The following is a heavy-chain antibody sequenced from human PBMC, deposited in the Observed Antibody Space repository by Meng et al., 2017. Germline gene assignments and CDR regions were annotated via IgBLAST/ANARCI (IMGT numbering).Heavy chain of an antibody. V-gene: IGHV3-11*01. D-gene: IGHD1-14*01. CDR1: GFTFSDYY. CDR2: ISSSGSTI. Sequence: GESLKISCAASGFTFSDYYMSWIRQAPGKGLEWVSYISSSGSTIYYADSVKGRITICRDNAKNSLYLKMNSLRAEDTAVYYCARDGRISPFPELDAFDIWGQGTMVTVSS. J-gene: IGHJ3*02. CDR3: ARDGRISPFPELDAFDI.